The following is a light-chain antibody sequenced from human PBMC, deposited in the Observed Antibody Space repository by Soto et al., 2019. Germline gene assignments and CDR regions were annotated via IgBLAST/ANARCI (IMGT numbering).Light chain of an antibody. Sequence: EIVLTQSPATLSLSPGERATLSCRASQSVSSYLAWYQQKPGQAPRLLIYGASSRATGIPDRFGGMGSGTDFTRTISRLEPEDFAVYDGQQYGSTTRTFGQVTKVDIK. V-gene: IGKV3-20*01. CDR3: QQYGSTTRT. J-gene: IGKJ1*01. CDR2: GAS. CDR1: QSVSSY.